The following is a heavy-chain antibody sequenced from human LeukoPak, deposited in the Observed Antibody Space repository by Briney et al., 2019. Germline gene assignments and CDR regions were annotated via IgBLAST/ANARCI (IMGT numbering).Heavy chain of an antibody. V-gene: IGHV3-30*18. CDR1: GFTFSSYG. J-gene: IGHJ6*03. Sequence: PGGSLRLSCAASGFTFSSYGMHWVRQAPGKGLEWVAVISYDGSNKYYADPVKGRFTISRDNSKNTLYLQMNSLRAEDTAVYYCAKEGTLVPAAIRVYYYYYMDVWGKGTTVTVSS. CDR2: ISYDGSNK. CDR3: AKEGTLVPAAIRVYYYYYMDV. D-gene: IGHD2-2*01.